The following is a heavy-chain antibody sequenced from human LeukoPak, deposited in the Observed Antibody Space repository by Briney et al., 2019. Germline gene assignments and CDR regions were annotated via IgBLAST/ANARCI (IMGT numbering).Heavy chain of an antibody. CDR1: GGSISSSSYY. D-gene: IGHD2-2*01. V-gene: IGHV4-39*01. CDR3: ARHQLRGVVPAAMVY. CDR2: IYYSGST. Sequence: SETLSLTCTVSGGSISSSSYYWGWIRQPPGKGLEWIGSIYYSGSTYYNPSLKSRVTTSVDTSKNQFSLKLSSVTAADTAVYYCARHQLRGVVPAAMVYWGQGTLVTVSS. J-gene: IGHJ4*02.